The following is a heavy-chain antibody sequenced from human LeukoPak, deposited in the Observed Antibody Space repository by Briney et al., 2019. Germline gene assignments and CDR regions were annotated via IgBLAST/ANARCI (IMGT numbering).Heavy chain of an antibody. D-gene: IGHD3-22*01. Sequence: GASVKVSCKASGGTFSSYAISWVRQAPGQGLEWRGRIIPILGIANYAQKFQGRVTMTTDTSTSTAYMELRSLRSDDTAVYYCARMLNDYYDSSGLDYWGQGTLVTVSS. CDR3: ARMLNDYYDSSGLDY. V-gene: IGHV1-69*04. CDR1: GGTFSSYA. CDR2: IIPILGIA. J-gene: IGHJ4*02.